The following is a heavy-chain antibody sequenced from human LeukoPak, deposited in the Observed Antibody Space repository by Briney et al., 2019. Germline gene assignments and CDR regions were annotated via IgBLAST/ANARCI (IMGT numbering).Heavy chain of an antibody. CDR3: ASVDY. J-gene: IGHJ4*02. D-gene: IGHD2-8*01. CDR1: GFTFTNYA. CDR2: ISAISGSGETT. Sequence: GGSLRLSCAASGFTFTNYAMSWVRQTPGKGLEWVSAISAISGSGETTYYADSVKGRFTISRDNSKSSLYLQMNSLRAEDTAVYYCASVDYWGQGTLVTVSS. V-gene: IGHV3-23*01.